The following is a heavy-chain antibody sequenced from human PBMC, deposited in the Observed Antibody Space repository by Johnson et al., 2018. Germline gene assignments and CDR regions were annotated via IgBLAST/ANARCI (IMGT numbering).Heavy chain of an antibody. CDR2: ISSSSSTI. Sequence: EVQLLESGGGLVQXGGSLRLSCAASGFTFSSYAMHWVRQAPGKGLEYVSAISSSSSTIYYADSVKGRFTISRDNAKNSLYLQMNSLRDEDTAVYYCARAIVGKGYFQHWGQGTLVTVSS. J-gene: IGHJ1*01. CDR1: GFTFSSYA. D-gene: IGHD1-26*01. V-gene: IGHV3-48*02. CDR3: ARAIVGKGYFQH.